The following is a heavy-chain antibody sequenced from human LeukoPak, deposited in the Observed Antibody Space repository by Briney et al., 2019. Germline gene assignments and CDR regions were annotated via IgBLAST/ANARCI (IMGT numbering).Heavy chain of an antibody. V-gene: IGHV4-59*08. CDR1: GGSMNSYY. D-gene: IGHD3-10*01. CDR3: ARQWSYFGSAIPFDL. CDR2: IYYSGST. Sequence: SETLSLTCTVPGGSMNSYYWSWIRQPPGKGLEWIGYIYYSGSTSGSTDYNPSLKSRVTISLDTSKNQFSLKVSSVTPADTAVYYCARQWSYFGSAIPFDLWGQGTLVTVSS. J-gene: IGHJ5*02.